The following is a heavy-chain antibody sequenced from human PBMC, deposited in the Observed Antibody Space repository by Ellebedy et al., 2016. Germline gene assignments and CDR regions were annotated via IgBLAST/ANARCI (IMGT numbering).Heavy chain of an antibody. D-gene: IGHD2-21*02. CDR3: AASGDGNILDF. V-gene: IGHV3-72*01. Sequence: GESLKISCAASGFTVSDYHMDWVRQAPGKGLEWVGRVRHKGRGYTTEYAASAKGRFTVSRDDSKNSLFLQMSSLKTEDTAMYYCAASGDGNILDFWGQGNLVTVSS. J-gene: IGHJ4*02. CDR1: GFTVSDYH. CDR2: VRHKGRGYTT.